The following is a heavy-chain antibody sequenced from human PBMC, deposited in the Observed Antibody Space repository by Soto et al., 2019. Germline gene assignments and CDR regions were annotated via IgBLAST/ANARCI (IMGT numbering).Heavy chain of an antibody. J-gene: IGHJ6*02. D-gene: IGHD2-2*01. V-gene: IGHV3-23*01. CDR2: VSGSGGTT. CDR3: ARYCSPTSCTIRYGMDV. CDR1: GFTFSTCA. Sequence: EVQLLESGGGLVQPGGSLRLSCVASGFTFSTCAMSWVRQAPREGLEWVSVVSGSGGTTYYAASVKGRFTISRDNSKNTLDLQMNSLRAEASATYYCARYCSPTSCTIRYGMDVWGQGTTVTVSS.